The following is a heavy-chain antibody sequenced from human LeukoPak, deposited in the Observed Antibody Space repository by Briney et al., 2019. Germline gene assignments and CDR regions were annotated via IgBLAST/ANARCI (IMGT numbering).Heavy chain of an antibody. V-gene: IGHV1-2*02. Sequence: ASVKVSCKASGYTFTGYNMHWVRQAPGQGLEWMGWMSPNSGDTKYPQKFQGRVTMTRDTSISTAYMELTGLTFDDTAVYRCASGLGRSWFDPWGQGTLVTVSS. CDR2: MSPNSGDT. J-gene: IGHJ5*02. CDR1: GYTFTGYN. D-gene: IGHD3-16*01. CDR3: ASGLGRSWFDP.